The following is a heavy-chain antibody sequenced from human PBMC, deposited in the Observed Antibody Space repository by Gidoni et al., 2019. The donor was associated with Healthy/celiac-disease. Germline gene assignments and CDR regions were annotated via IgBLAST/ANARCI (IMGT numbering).Heavy chain of an antibody. V-gene: IGHV3-30-3*01. CDR3: ARDPRGYGGYLVDY. CDR2: ILYGGSNK. D-gene: IGHD5-12*01. CDR1: GSTFHNYA. J-gene: IGHJ4*02. Sequence: QVQPAVSGGGVAQPARSLRLSCAPSGSTFHNYAMHWVRQAPGKGVEWVTLILYGGSNKYYADCVKGRFTITRDNSKNALYLQMNSLRAEDTAMYFCARDPRGYGGYLVDYWGQGTLVTVSS.